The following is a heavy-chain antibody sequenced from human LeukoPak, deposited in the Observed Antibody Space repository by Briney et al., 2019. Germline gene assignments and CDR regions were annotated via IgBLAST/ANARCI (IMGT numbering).Heavy chain of an antibody. CDR3: AKGWYCSSTSCYTPPQYYYYYMDV. CDR1: GFTFSSYA. Sequence: PGGSLRLSCAASGFTFSSYAMSWVRQAPGKGLEWVSAISGSGRSTYYADSVKGRFTISRDESENTLYLQMDSLRAEDTAVYYCAKGWYCSSTSCYTPPQYYYYYMDVWGKGTTVTVSS. J-gene: IGHJ6*03. CDR2: ISGSGRST. V-gene: IGHV3-23*01. D-gene: IGHD2-2*02.